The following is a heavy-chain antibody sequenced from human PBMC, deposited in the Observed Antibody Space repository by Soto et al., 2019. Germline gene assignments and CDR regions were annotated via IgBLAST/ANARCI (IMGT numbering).Heavy chain of an antibody. CDR2: IYYSGST. V-gene: IGHV4-59*01. CDR3: ARGFYDSTGYYDS. D-gene: IGHD3-22*01. CDR1: GGSISSYY. J-gene: IGHJ4*02. Sequence: SETLSLTCTVSGGSISSYYWSWIRQPPGRGLDWIGYIYYSGSTYYNPSLRSRVTVSLETSKNQFSLKLSSVTAADTAVYYCARGFYDSTGYYDSWGQGTLVTVSS.